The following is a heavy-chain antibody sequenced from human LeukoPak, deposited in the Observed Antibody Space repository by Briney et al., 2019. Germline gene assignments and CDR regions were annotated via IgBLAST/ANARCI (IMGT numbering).Heavy chain of an antibody. CDR2: INPSGGST. J-gene: IGHJ4*02. Sequence: ASVKASCMASGYTFTSYYMHWVRQSPGQGLEWMGIINPSGGSTSYAQKFQGRVTMTRDTSTSTDYMELSSLRSEDTAVYYCVTSNNDIAAPDYWGQGTPVTVSS. D-gene: IGHD6-25*01. V-gene: IGHV1-46*01. CDR1: GYTFTSYY. CDR3: VTSNNDIAAPDY.